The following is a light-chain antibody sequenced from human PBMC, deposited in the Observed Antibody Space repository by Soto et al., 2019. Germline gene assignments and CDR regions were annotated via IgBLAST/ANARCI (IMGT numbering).Light chain of an antibody. CDR2: EVS. J-gene: IGLJ1*01. CDR3: SSYTSSSTNV. Sequence: QSALTQPASVSGSPGQSITISCTGTSSDVGAYNYVSWYQQHPGKAPKLIIYEVSDRPSGVSNRFSGSKSGNTASLTISELQDEDESDYYCSSYTSSSTNVFGTGTKLTVL. V-gene: IGLV2-14*01. CDR1: SSDVGAYNY.